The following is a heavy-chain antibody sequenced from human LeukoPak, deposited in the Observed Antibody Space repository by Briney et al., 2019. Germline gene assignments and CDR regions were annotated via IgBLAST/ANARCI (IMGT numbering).Heavy chain of an antibody. Sequence: ASVKVSCKVSGYTLTELSMHWVRQAPGKGLEWMGGFDPEDGETIYAQKFQGRVTMTEDTSTDTAYMELSSLRSEDTAVYYCARFTMVRGVITSWFDPWGQGTLVTVPS. V-gene: IGHV1-24*01. J-gene: IGHJ5*02. CDR3: ARFTMVRGVITSWFDP. D-gene: IGHD3-10*01. CDR1: GYTLTELS. CDR2: FDPEDGET.